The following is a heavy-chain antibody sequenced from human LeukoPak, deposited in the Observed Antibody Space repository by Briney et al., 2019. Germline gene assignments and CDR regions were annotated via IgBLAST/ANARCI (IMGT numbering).Heavy chain of an antibody. CDR3: ARAPNVWIQHYNWFDP. D-gene: IGHD5-18*01. J-gene: IGHJ5*02. V-gene: IGHV1-69*05. Sequence: SVKVSCKASGGTFSSYAISWVRQAPGQGPEWMGGIIPIFGTANYAQKFQGRVTITTDESTSTAYMELSSLRSEDTAVYYCARAPNVWIQHYNWFDPWGQGTLVTASS. CDR2: IIPIFGTA. CDR1: GGTFSSYA.